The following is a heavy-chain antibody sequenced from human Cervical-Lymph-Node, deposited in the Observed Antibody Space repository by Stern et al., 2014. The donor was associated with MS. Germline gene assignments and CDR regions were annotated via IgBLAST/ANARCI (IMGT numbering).Heavy chain of an antibody. D-gene: IGHD2-15*01. CDR3: ARDIVVVAGALPDFKYGMDV. CDR2: INPRGGDT. Sequence: VQLLESGAEVQKPGASLKLSCKTSGYTFTSYYIHWVRQAPGQGLEWMGIINPRGGDTSHAQKFQGRVVMSGDTSTSTVYMELSSLRSDDTAIYYCARDIVVVAGALPDFKYGMDVWGQGTTVTVSS. CDR1: GYTFTSYY. V-gene: IGHV1-46*01. J-gene: IGHJ6*02.